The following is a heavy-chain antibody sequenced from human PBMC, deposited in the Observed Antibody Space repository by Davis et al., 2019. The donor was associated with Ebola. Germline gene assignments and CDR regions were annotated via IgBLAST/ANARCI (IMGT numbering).Heavy chain of an antibody. CDR1: GFTFNSYS. CDR3: ASGDGRGSSYDMDV. Sequence: GGSLRLSCAASGFTFNSYSMSWVRQAPGKGPEWVAIIKQDGGEKYYVDSVKGRFTISRDNAKNSLFLQMNSLRAEDTALYYCASGDGRGSSYDMDVWGQGTTVTVSS. D-gene: IGHD5-12*01. V-gene: IGHV3-7*03. J-gene: IGHJ6*02. CDR2: IKQDGGEK.